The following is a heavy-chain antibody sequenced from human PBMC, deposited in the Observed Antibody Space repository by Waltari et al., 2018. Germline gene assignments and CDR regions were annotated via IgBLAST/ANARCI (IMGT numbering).Heavy chain of an antibody. CDR3: ARLFSAAAALDY. CDR2: IYYSGRT. D-gene: IGHD6-13*01. CDR1: GGSISSSSYY. J-gene: IGHJ4*02. V-gene: IGHV4-39*01. Sequence: QLQLQESGPGLVKPSETLSLTCTVSGGSISSSSYYWGWIRQPPGKGLEWIGSIYYSGRTYYNPSLKIRVTISVETSKNQFSLKLSSVTAAETAVYYCARLFSAAAALDYWGQGTLVTVSS.